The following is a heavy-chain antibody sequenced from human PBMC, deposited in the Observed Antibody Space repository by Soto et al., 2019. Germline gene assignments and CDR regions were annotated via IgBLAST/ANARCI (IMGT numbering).Heavy chain of an antibody. D-gene: IGHD4-17*01. CDR2: ISYDGSNK. J-gene: IGHJ4*02. CDR3: AKDFLPPVDGDYVGDLFDY. Sequence: QVQLVESGGGVVQPGRSLRLSCEASGFTFSSYGMHWVRQAPGKGLEWVAVISYDGSNKYYADSVKGRFTISRDNSKNTLYLQMNSLRAEDTAVYYCAKDFLPPVDGDYVGDLFDYWGQGTLVTVSS. CDR1: GFTFSSYG. V-gene: IGHV3-30*18.